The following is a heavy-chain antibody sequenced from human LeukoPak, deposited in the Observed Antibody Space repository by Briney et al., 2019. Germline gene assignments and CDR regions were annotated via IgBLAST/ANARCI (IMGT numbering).Heavy chain of an antibody. D-gene: IGHD2-8*01. CDR1: GYTFTGYY. Sequence: ASVKVSCKASGYTFTGYYMFWVRQAPGQGLEWMGWINPNSGDTSSAQKFQGRVTMTRDTSISTVYMQLSRLTSDDTAVYYCARAASYFDAFDIWGQGTMVTVSS. J-gene: IGHJ3*02. CDR3: ARAASYFDAFDI. CDR2: INPNSGDT. V-gene: IGHV1-2*02.